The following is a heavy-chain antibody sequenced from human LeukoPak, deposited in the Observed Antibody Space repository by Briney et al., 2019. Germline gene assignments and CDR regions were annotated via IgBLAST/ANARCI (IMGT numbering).Heavy chain of an antibody. Sequence: PGGSLRLSCAASGFTFSSSAMTWVRQVLGKGLEWVSTTGVSGSYYADSVKGRFTISRDNSKNTLYLQMNSLRAEDTAVCYCARCYTYGTTWFGGLDVWGQGTTVTVSS. CDR2: TGVSGS. CDR3: ARCYTYGTTWFGGLDV. CDR1: GFTFSSSA. J-gene: IGHJ6*02. V-gene: IGHV3-23*01. D-gene: IGHD3-10*01.